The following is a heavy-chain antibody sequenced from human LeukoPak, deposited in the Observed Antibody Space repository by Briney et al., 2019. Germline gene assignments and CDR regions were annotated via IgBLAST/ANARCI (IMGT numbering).Heavy chain of an antibody. D-gene: IGHD5-18*01. CDR1: GFTFSASA. CDR2: IRSKTNSYAT. Sequence: GGSLKLSCAASGFTFSASAMHWVRQASGKGLEWVGRIRSKTNSYATEYAASVKGRSTISRDDSKNTAYLQMDSLRTEDTAVYYCTSTWIQLWFDYWGQGTLVTVSS. CDR3: TSTWIQLWFDY. J-gene: IGHJ4*02. V-gene: IGHV3-73*01.